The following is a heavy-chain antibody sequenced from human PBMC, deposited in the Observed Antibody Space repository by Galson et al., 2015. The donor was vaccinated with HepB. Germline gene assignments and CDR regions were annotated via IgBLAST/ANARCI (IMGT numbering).Heavy chain of an antibody. CDR1: GYTFSTYA. CDR3: ARGSPLAAAGKLGVDY. V-gene: IGHV1-2*06. CDR2: INPNSGGT. J-gene: IGHJ4*02. Sequence: SVKVSCKASGYTFSTYAMYWVRQAPGQRLEWMGRINPNSGGTNYAQKFQGRVTMTRDTSISTAYMELSRLRSDDTAVYYCARGSPLAAAGKLGVDYWGQGTLVTVSS. D-gene: IGHD6-13*01.